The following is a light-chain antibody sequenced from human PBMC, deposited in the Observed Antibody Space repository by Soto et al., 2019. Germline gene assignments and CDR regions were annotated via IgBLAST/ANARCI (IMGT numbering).Light chain of an antibody. V-gene: IGLV1-44*01. CDR2: SNN. CDR1: SSNNGSNT. Sequence: QSALTQPPSPSGTPGQRVTIPCSGSSSNNGSNTVNWYQQLPGTAPKLLIYSNNQRPSGVPDRFSGSKSGTSASLAISGLQSEDEADYYCAAWDDSLNGYVFGTGTKVTVL. CDR3: AAWDDSLNGYV. J-gene: IGLJ1*01.